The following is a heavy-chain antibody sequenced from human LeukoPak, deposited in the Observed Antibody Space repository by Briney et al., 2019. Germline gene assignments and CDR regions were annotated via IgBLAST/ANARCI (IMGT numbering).Heavy chain of an antibody. CDR2: ITTDGSGT. J-gene: IGHJ4*02. Sequence: PGGSLRLSCADSGFTFGRYWMHWVRQAPGKGLVWVSHITTDGSGTSYADSVKGRFTISRDNSKNTLYLQMNSLRPEDTAVYYCAKVRVGTAHFDYWGQGTLVTVSS. D-gene: IGHD2-15*01. CDR1: GFTFGRYW. CDR3: AKVRVGTAHFDY. V-gene: IGHV3-74*01.